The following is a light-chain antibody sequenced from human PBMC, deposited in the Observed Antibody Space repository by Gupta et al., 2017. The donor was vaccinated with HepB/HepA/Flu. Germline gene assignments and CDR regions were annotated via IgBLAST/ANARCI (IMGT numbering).Light chain of an antibody. CDR2: RNN. J-gene: IGLJ1*01. V-gene: IGLV1-47*01. CDR3: AAGDDSRSRYV. CDR1: SPNIGSNY. Sequence: QAVLTQPPSASGTPGQRVTIPCSGSSPNIGSNYVYWYQHCPGTAPNLLIYRNNKRPSAVPDRFSGSKSGTTASLAISGLRAEDEADDYCAAGDDSRSRYVFGSGTNVTVL.